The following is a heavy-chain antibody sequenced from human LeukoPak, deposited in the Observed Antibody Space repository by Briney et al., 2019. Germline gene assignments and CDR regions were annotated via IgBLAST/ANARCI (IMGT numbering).Heavy chain of an antibody. V-gene: IGHV4-30-4*01. Sequence: SETLSLTCTVSGGSISSGDFYWSWIRQPPGTGLEWIGYIYYTGSTYYNPSLKRRVTISIDTSKKQFSLKLSSVTAADTAVYYCARESCTNGVCRGDYYYGIDVWGQGTTVTVSS. D-gene: IGHD2-8*01. CDR1: GGSISSGDFY. CDR3: ARESCTNGVCRGDYYYGIDV. J-gene: IGHJ6*02. CDR2: IYYTGST.